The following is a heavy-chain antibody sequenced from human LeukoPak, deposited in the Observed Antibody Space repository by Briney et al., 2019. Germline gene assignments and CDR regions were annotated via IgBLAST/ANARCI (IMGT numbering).Heavy chain of an antibody. CDR1: GFTFSSYW. CDR3: ARHFVVVPAARDAFHI. Sequence: GGSLRLSCAASGFTFSSYWMHWVRQAPGKGLVWVSHINTDGSSTSYADSVKGRFTISRDNSKNTLYLQMTSLRAEDTAVYYCARHFVVVPAARDAFHIWGQGTMVTVSS. J-gene: IGHJ3*02. D-gene: IGHD2-2*01. V-gene: IGHV3-74*01. CDR2: INTDGSST.